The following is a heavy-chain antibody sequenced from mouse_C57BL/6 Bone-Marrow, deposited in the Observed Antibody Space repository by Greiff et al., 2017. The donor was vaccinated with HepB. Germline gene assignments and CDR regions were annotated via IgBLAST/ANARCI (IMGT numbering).Heavy chain of an antibody. V-gene: IGHV1-80*01. D-gene: IGHD3-2*02. CDR1: GYAFSSYW. CDR3: ARGGQLRLRYYFDY. CDR2: IYPGDGDT. J-gene: IGHJ2*01. Sequence: QVQLQQSGAELVKPGASVKISCKASGYAFSSYWMNWVKQRPGKGLEWIGQIYPGDGDTNYNGKFKGKATLTADKSSSTAYMQLSSLTSEDSAVYFCARGGQLRLRYYFDYWGQGTTLTVSS.